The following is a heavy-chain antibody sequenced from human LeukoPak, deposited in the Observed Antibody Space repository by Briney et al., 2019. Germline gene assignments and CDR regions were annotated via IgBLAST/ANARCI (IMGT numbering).Heavy chain of an antibody. CDR1: GYTFTGYY. CDR3: ARVGDYGDHGRLFDY. Sequence: ASVKVSCKASGYTFTGYYMHWVRQAPGRGLEWMGWINPNSGGTNYAQKFQGRVTMTRDTSISTAYMELSRLRSDDTAVYYCARVGDYGDHGRLFDYWGQGTLVTVSS. V-gene: IGHV1-2*02. CDR2: INPNSGGT. D-gene: IGHD4-17*01. J-gene: IGHJ4*02.